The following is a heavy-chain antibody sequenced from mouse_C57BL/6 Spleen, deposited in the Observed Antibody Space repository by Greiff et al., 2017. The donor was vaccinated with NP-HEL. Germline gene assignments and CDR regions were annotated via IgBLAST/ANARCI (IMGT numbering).Heavy chain of an antibody. CDR1: GFNIKNTY. CDR2: IEPANGNT. J-gene: IGHJ2*01. CDR3: ARDYGSSYLLYYFDY. V-gene: IGHV14-3*01. D-gene: IGHD1-1*01. Sequence: VHVKQSVAELVRPGASVKLSCTASGFNIKNTYMHWVKQRPEQGLEWIGRIEPANGNTKYAPKFQGKATITADPSSNTAYLQLSSLTSEDTAIYYCARDYGSSYLLYYFDYWGQGTTLTVSS.